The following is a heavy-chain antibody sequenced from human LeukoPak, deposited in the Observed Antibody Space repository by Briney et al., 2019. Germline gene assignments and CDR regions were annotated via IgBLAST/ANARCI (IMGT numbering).Heavy chain of an antibody. CDR3: AITATSERGAFDY. V-gene: IGHV3-21*01. Sequence: GGSLRLSCAASGFTFSSYSMNWVRQVPGKGLEWVSSISSSSSYIYYADSVKGRFTISRDNAKNSLYLQMNSLRAEDTAVYYCAITATSERGAFDYWSQGTLVTVSS. CDR2: ISSSSSYI. CDR1: GFTFSSYS. D-gene: IGHD5-24*01. J-gene: IGHJ4*02.